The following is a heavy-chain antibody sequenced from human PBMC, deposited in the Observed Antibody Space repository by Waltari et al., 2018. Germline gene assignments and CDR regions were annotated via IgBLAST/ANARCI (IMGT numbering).Heavy chain of an antibody. CDR3: ARAGITIFGVVIKDWFDP. D-gene: IGHD3-3*01. Sequence: QVQLVQSGAEVKKPGSSVKVSCKASGGTFSSYAIRWVRQAPGQGLEWMGRIIPIFGTANYAQKFQGRVTITADKSTSTAYMELSSLRSEDTAVYYCARAGITIFGVVIKDWFDPWGQGTLVTVSS. J-gene: IGHJ5*02. CDR2: IIPIFGTA. V-gene: IGHV1-69*08. CDR1: GGTFSSYA.